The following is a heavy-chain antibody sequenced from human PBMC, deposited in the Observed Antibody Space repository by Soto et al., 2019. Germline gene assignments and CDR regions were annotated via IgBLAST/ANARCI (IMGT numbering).Heavy chain of an antibody. CDR1: GFTFSTYG. V-gene: IGHV3-33*01. CDR3: ARDRINYYDMDV. J-gene: IGHJ6*02. CDR2: IWYDGSDQ. Sequence: QVQLVESGGGVVQPGRSLRLSCAASGFTFSTYGMHWVRQPPGKGLEWVALIWYDGSDQYYAESVKGRFTVSRDNSTTTLYLQMNSLRAEDTAVYYCARDRINYYDMDVWGQGTTVTVSS.